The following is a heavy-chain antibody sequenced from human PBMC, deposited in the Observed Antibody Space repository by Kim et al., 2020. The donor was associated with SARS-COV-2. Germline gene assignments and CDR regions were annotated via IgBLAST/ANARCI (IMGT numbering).Heavy chain of an antibody. J-gene: IGHJ6*01. CDR1: GFTFSSYD. CDR2: ISSDGSNK. Sequence: GGSLRLSCAASGFTFSSYDMHWVRQAPGKGLEWVSDISSDGSNKYYADSVKGRFTITSDNSKNTLYLQMNSPSADDTADYYCARERGIQIWPHYYYGMD. D-gene: IGHD5-18*01. V-gene: IGHV3-30-3*01. CDR3: ARERGIQIWPHYYYGMD.